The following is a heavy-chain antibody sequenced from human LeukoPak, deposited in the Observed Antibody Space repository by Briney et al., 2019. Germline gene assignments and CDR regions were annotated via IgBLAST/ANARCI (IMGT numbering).Heavy chain of an antibody. J-gene: IGHJ4*02. CDR1: GYTLTELS. V-gene: IGHV1-24*01. CDR2: FDPEDGET. D-gene: IGHD3-22*01. CDR3: ATHRTDSGYYYGPYFDY. Sequence: ASVEVSCKVSGYTLTELSMHWVRQAPGKGLEWMGGFDPEDGETIYAQKFQGRVTMTEDTSTDTAYMELSSLRSEDTAVYYCATHRTDSGYYYGPYFDYWGQGTLVTVSS.